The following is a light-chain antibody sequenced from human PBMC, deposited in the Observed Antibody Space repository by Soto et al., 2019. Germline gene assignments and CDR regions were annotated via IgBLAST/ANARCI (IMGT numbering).Light chain of an antibody. CDR1: QSISTY. V-gene: IGKV3-11*01. CDR2: DAS. CDR3: QHYYNWPRT. J-gene: IGKJ1*01. Sequence: EILLTQSPVTLSLSPGQRATLSCRASQSISTYLAWYQVKPGQAPRLLIYDASSRATGVPARFSGSGSGTDFSLTISSLEPEDVAVYYCQHYYNWPRTFGQGTKVEIK.